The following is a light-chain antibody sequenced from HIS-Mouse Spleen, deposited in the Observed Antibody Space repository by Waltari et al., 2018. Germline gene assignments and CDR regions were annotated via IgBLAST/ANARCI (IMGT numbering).Light chain of an antibody. V-gene: IGLV2-23*01. J-gene: IGLJ3*02. Sequence: QSALTQPASVSGSPGQSITIPCTGTSSDVGSYNLVPWYQQHPGKAPNLRIYEGSKRPSGVSNRFSGSKSGNTASLTISGLQAEDEADYYCCSYAGSSTWVFGGGTKLTVL. CDR2: EGS. CDR3: CSYAGSSTWV. CDR1: SSDVGSYNL.